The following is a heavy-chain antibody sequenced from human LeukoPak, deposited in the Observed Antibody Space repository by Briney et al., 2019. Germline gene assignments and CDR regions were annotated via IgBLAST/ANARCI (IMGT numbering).Heavy chain of an antibody. Sequence: GGSLRLSCAASGFTFSKYAMTWVRQAPGKGLEWVSAIGPSGWSTYYADSVKGRFTFSRDNSKNTLYLQMNSLRAEDTAVYYCAKDRCRLGDCYFDYWGQGTLVTVSS. CDR3: AKDRCRLGDCYFDY. D-gene: IGHD2-21*02. V-gene: IGHV3-23*01. CDR1: GFTFSKYA. CDR2: IGPSGWST. J-gene: IGHJ4*02.